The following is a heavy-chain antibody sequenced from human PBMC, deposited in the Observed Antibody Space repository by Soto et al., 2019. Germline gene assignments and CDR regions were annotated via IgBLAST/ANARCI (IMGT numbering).Heavy chain of an antibody. V-gene: IGHV3-30*18. J-gene: IGHJ6*02. D-gene: IGHD1-26*01. CDR1: GFTFKTHA. CDR3: GKDVGDYVPYYYGVDV. CDR2: IAYDGNEK. Sequence: QVQLVESGGGVVQPGTSLRLSCAASGFTFKTHAMHWVRQAPGKGLEWMAVIAYDGNEKFYADSVKGRLTISRDNSKNALYLQINTLRNEYTAVYYCGKDVGDYVPYYYGVDVWGQGTTVTVSS.